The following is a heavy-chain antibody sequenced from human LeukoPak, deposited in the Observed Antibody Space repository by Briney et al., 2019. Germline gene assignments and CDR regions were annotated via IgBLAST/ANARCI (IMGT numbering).Heavy chain of an antibody. Sequence: GGSLRLSCAVSGFTFSSYSMNWVRQAPGKGLEWVSSISSSGGYIYYADSVKGRFTISRDNAKNSLYLQMNSLRAEDTAVYYCARDRGNQRGYYYYYMDVWGKGTTVTVSS. CDR1: GFTFSSYS. CDR3: ARDRGNQRGYYYYYMDV. V-gene: IGHV3-21*01. D-gene: IGHD1-14*01. J-gene: IGHJ6*03. CDR2: ISSSGGYI.